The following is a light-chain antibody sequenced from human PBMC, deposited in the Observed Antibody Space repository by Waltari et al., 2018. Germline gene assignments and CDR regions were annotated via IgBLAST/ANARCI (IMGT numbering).Light chain of an antibody. Sequence: EIVLTQSPEFPSVTPKEKVTITCRASQSIGTSLHWYQQKPDQPPKLLIKYVSQSLSGVPSRFSGSGSGTDFTLTINSLEAEDAATYYCHQGSSSFTFGQGTKLEIK. CDR2: YVS. J-gene: IGKJ2*01. CDR3: HQGSSSFT. CDR1: QSIGTS. V-gene: IGKV6-21*01.